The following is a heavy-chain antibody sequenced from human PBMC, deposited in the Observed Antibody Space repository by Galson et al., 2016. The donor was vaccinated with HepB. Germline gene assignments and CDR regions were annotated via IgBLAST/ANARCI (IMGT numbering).Heavy chain of an antibody. D-gene: IGHD3-10*02. CDR2: IYHSGTT. V-gene: IGHV4-30-2*01. J-gene: IGHJ2*01. CDR1: GGSISSAGYS. CDR3: ARGNVLFDL. Sequence: TLSLTCAVSGGSISSAGYSWSWIRQPPGKGLEWIGYIYHSGTTYYSPSLNSRVTMSVDKSKNQFSLKLTSVTAADTAVYYCARGNVLFDLWGRGTLVTVSS.